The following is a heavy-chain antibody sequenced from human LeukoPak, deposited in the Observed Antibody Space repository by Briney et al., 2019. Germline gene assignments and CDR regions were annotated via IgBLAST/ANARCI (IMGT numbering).Heavy chain of an antibody. CDR3: AKEIGGGWYDGCIDY. J-gene: IGHJ4*02. CDR1: GFTFSSYW. Sequence: GSLRLSCAASGFTFSSYWMSWVRQAPGKGLEWVANIKQDGSEKYYVDSVKGRFTISRDNSKNTLYLQMNSLRAEDTAVYYCAKEIGGGWYDGCIDYWGQGTLVTVSS. D-gene: IGHD6-19*01. CDR2: IKQDGSEK. V-gene: IGHV3-7*03.